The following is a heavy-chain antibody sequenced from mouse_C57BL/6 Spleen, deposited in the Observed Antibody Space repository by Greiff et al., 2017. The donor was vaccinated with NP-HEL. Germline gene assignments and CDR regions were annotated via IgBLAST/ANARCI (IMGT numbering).Heavy chain of an antibody. CDR2: IDPSDSYT. Sequence: VQLQQPGAELVRPGTSVKLSCKASGYTFTSYWMHWVKQRPGQGLEWIGVIDPSDSYTTYNQKFKGKATVTVDTSSSTAYMQLSSLTSEDSAVYYCARESTTVVATGYFDYWGQGTTLTVSS. V-gene: IGHV1-59*01. J-gene: IGHJ2*01. D-gene: IGHD1-1*01. CDR3: ARESTTVVATGYFDY. CDR1: GYTFTSYW.